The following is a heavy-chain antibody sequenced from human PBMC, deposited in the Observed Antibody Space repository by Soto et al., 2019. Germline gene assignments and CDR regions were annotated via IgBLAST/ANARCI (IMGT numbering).Heavy chain of an antibody. D-gene: IGHD3-10*01. CDR3: ARDGVTTVRGVKTEYYYYYMDV. CDR2: IIPILGIA. V-gene: IGHV1-69*08. Sequence: QVQLVQSGAEVKKPGSSVKVSCKASGGTFSSYTISWVRQAPGQGLEWMGRIIPILGIANYAQKFQGRGTITAEKSTRTAYMELSSLRSEDTAVYYCARDGVTTVRGVKTEYYYYYMDVWGKGTKVTVSS. J-gene: IGHJ6*03. CDR1: GGTFSSYT.